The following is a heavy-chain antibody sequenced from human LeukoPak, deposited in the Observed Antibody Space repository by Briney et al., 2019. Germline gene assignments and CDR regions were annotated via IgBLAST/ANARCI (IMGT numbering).Heavy chain of an antibody. CDR1: GGSISSYY. V-gene: IGHV4-4*09. CDR2: IYTSGST. CDR3: ARPDRYYYYMDV. J-gene: IGHJ6*03. D-gene: IGHD3-22*01. Sequence: SETLSLTRTVSGGSISSYYWSWIRQPPGKGLEWIGYIYTSGSTNYNPSLKSRVTISVDTSKNQFSLKLSSVTAADTAVYYCARPDRYYYYMDVWGKGTTVTVSS.